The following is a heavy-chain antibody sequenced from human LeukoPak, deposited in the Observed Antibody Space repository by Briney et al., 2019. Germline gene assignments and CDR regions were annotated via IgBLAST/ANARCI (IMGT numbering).Heavy chain of an antibody. CDR2: INHSGST. V-gene: IGHV4-34*01. J-gene: IGHJ4*02. CDR1: GGSFSGYY. CDR3: ARDGQGVGGRFGSGSYFFPSR. D-gene: IGHD3-10*01. Sequence: PSETLSLTCAVYGGSFSGYYWSWIRQPPGKGLEWIGEINHSGSTNYNPSLKSRVTISVDTSKNQFSLKLSSVTAADTAVYYCARDGQGVGGRFGSGSYFFPSRWGQGTLVTVSS.